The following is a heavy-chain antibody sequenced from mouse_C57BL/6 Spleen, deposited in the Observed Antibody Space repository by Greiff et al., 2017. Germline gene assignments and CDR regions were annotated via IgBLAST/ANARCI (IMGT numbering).Heavy chain of an antibody. CDR3: VRHENYSNYDDAMDY. D-gene: IGHD2-5*01. V-gene: IGHV10-1*01. J-gene: IGHJ4*01. Sequence: GGGLVQPKGSLKLSCAPSGFSFNTYAMNWVRQAPGKGLEWVARIRSKSNNYATYYADSVKDRFTISRDDSESMLYLQMNNLKTEDTAMYYCVRHENYSNYDDAMDYWGQGTSVTVSS. CDR2: IRSKSNNYAT. CDR1: GFSFNTYA.